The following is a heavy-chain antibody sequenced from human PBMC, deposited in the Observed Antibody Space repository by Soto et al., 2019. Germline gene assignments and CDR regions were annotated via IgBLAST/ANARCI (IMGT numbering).Heavy chain of an antibody. Sequence: EVQLFESGGGLVQPGGSLRLSCVASGFTFSSCAMNWVRQAPGKGLERVSTISASGGSTYYADSVKGRFTISRDNSKNTLYLQMNSLRAEDTAVYYCAKAPIVGAYYGMDVWGQGTTVTVSS. D-gene: IGHD1-26*01. CDR3: AKAPIVGAYYGMDV. V-gene: IGHV3-23*01. CDR2: ISASGGST. CDR1: GFTFSSCA. J-gene: IGHJ6*02.